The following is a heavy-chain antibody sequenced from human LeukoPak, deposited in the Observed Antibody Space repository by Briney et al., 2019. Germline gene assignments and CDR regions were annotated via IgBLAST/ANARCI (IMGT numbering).Heavy chain of an antibody. CDR2: TYHSGST. CDR3: ARDNQKRWFYS. CDR1: GVSISRDDYY. J-gene: IGHJ5*01. V-gene: IGHV4-31*01. Sequence: SETLSLTCSVSGVSISRDDYYWSWIRQHPGKGLEWLGTYHSGSTDYSPSLKSLLLISADMSKNQFSLRVTSVTAADTAVYYCARDNQKRWFYSWGQGTLVTVSP.